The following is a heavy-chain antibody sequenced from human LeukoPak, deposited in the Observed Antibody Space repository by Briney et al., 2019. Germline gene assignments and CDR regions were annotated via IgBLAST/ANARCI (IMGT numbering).Heavy chain of an antibody. Sequence: QPGGSLRLSCAASGFTFSSYSMNWVRQAPGKGLEWISYISSSSTTIYYADSVKGRFTISRDNAKNSLYLQMNSLRDEDTAVYYCARDGSSIAEYRHDYWGQGTLVTVSS. D-gene: IGHD6-13*01. V-gene: IGHV3-48*02. CDR2: ISSSSTTI. CDR1: GFTFSSYS. J-gene: IGHJ4*02. CDR3: ARDGSSIAEYRHDY.